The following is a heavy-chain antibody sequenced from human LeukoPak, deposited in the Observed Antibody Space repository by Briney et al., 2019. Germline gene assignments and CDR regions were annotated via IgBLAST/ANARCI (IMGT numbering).Heavy chain of an antibody. V-gene: IGHV3-30-3*01. J-gene: IGHJ4*02. CDR2: ISYDGSNK. CDR1: GFTFSNSA. D-gene: IGHD6-19*01. Sequence: GGSLTLSCAASGFTFSNSAMHWVRQAPGKGLEWVAVISYDGSNKYCADSVKGRFTISRDNSKNTLYLQMNSLRAEDTAVYYCARGPNPSSDWPDYWGQGTLVTVSS. CDR3: ARGPNPSSDWPDY.